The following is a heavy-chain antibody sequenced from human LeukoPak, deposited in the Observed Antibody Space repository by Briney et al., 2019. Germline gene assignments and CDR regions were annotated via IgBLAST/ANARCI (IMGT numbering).Heavy chain of an antibody. V-gene: IGHV3-48*04. D-gene: IGHD6-19*01. Sequence: GGSLRLSCAASGFTFSSYSMYWVRQAPGKGLEWVSYISSSSSTIYYADSVKGRFTISRDNAKNSLSLQMNSLRAEDTTVYYCARDMYGYSSGVDYWGQGTLVTVSS. CDR1: GFTFSSYS. J-gene: IGHJ4*02. CDR2: ISSSSSTI. CDR3: ARDMYGYSSGVDY.